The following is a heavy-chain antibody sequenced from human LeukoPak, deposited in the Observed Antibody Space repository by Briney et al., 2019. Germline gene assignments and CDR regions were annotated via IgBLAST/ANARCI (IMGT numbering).Heavy chain of an antibody. D-gene: IGHD1-1*01. V-gene: IGHV3-66*01. Sequence: GGSLRLSCAASEFSVGSNYMTWVRQAPGKGLEWVSLIYSGGSTYYADSVKGRFTISRDNAKNSLYLQMNSLRVEDTAVYYCARCTTGRTFGSLREIKRSREIDYWGQGTLVTVSS. CDR1: EFSVGSNY. CDR2: IYSGGST. J-gene: IGHJ4*02. CDR3: ARCTTGRTFGSLREIKRSREIDY.